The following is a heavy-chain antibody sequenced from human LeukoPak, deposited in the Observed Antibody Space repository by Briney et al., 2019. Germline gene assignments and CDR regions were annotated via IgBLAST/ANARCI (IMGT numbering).Heavy chain of an antibody. CDR3: AKGYCGGDCAGPFDY. V-gene: IGHV3-7*01. Sequence: GGSLRLSCAASGFTCGSYWMSWVRQAPGKGLEWVANIKQDGSEKYYVDSVKGRFTISRDNAKNSLYLQMNSLRAEDTAVYYCAKGYCGGDCAGPFDYWGQGTLVTVSS. CDR1: GFTCGSYW. CDR2: IKQDGSEK. J-gene: IGHJ4*02. D-gene: IGHD2-21*02.